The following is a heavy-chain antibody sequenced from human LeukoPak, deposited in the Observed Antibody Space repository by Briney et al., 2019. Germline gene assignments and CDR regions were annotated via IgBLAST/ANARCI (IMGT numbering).Heavy chain of an antibody. CDR3: ARASTTFDD. J-gene: IGHJ4*02. V-gene: IGHV4-59*01. CDR2: VSDGGRT. CDR1: GGSITSYY. Sequence: SETLSLTCSVSGGSITSYYWSWIRSPPGKGLEWIGHVSDGGRTNYSPSLRSRVSISVDTSKNQFSLKLNSVTAADTAVYFCARASTTFDDWGQGTLVTVSS. D-gene: IGHD1-14*01.